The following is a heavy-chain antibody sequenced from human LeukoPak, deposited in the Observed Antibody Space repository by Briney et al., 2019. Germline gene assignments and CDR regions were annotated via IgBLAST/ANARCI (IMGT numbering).Heavy chain of an antibody. CDR3: ARLTAPSDIVVVPAANWFDP. J-gene: IGHJ5*02. CDR1: GYSFTSYW. V-gene: IGHV5-51*01. D-gene: IGHD2-2*01. CDR2: IYPGDSDT. Sequence: GESLKISCKGSGYSFTSYWNGWVRQMPGKGLEWMGIIYPGDSDTRYSPSFQGQVTISADKSISTAYLQWSSLKASDTAMYYCARLTAPSDIVVVPAANWFDPWGQGTLVTVSS.